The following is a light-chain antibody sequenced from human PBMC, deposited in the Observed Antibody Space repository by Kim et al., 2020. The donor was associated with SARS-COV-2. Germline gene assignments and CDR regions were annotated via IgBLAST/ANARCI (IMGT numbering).Light chain of an antibody. CDR2: DAS. CDR1: QSISSS. V-gene: IGKV3-11*01. CDR3: QQRSNWPWT. J-gene: IGKJ3*01. Sequence: EIVLTQSPATLSLSPGERATLSCRASQSISSSLAWYQQKPGQAPRLLIYDASNRATGIPARFSGSGSGTDFVLTISSLDPEDSAVYYCQQRSNWPWTFGPGTKVDFK.